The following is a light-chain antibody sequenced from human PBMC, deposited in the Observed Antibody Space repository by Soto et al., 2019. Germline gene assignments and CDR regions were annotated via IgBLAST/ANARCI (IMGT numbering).Light chain of an antibody. CDR2: GAS. CDR3: QQYGRSPPFT. CDR1: QSMSSTY. J-gene: IGKJ3*01. Sequence: EIVLTQSPGTLSLSPGERATLSCRASQSMSSTYLAWYQQKPGQAPRLLIYGASSRATGIPDRFSGSGSGTDFTLTISRLEPEDFVVYYCQQYGRSPPFTFGPGTKVDIK. V-gene: IGKV3-20*01.